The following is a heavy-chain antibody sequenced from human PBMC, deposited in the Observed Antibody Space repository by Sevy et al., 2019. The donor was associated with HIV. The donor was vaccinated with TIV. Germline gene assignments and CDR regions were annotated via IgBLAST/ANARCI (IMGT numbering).Heavy chain of an antibody. CDR3: AKGRQLGSGRCRTYFDS. V-gene: IGHV3-23*01. J-gene: IGHJ4*02. D-gene: IGHD6-13*01. CDR2: FSSSGLSTLIGSAGTT. CDR1: GFTFSNYA. Sequence: GGSLRLSCAASGFTFSNYAMSWVRQAPGKGLEWVSTFSSSGLSTLIGSAGTTYYTDSVKGRFTISRDNSKNTLYLQMNSLRAEDTAVYYCAKGRQLGSGRCRTYFDSWGQGTLVTVS.